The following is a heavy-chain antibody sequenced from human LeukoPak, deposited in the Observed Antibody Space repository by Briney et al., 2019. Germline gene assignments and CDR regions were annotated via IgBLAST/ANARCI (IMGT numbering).Heavy chain of an antibody. V-gene: IGHV4-39*07. CDR2: INHSGST. J-gene: IGHJ3*02. D-gene: IGHD3-10*01. CDR1: GGSISSSSYY. CDR3: ARKGRRGSKITMVRGVGAFDI. Sequence: TSETLSLTCTVSGGSISSSSYYWGWIRQPPGKGLEWIGEINHSGSTNYNPSLKSRVTISVDTSKNQFSLKLSSVTAADTAVYYCARKGRRGSKITMVRGVGAFDIWGQGTMVTVSS.